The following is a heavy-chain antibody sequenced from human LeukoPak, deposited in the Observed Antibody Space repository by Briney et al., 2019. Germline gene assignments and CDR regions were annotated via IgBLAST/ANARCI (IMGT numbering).Heavy chain of an antibody. CDR2: IYYSGST. Sequence: PSETLSLTCTVSGGSISSHYWSWIRQPPGKGLEWIGYIYYSGSTNYNPSLKSRVTISVDTSKNQFSLELSSVAAADTAVYYCARGRYDSSGYYFDYWGQGTLVTVSS. CDR3: ARGRYDSSGYYFDY. J-gene: IGHJ4*02. CDR1: GGSISSHY. V-gene: IGHV4-59*11. D-gene: IGHD3-22*01.